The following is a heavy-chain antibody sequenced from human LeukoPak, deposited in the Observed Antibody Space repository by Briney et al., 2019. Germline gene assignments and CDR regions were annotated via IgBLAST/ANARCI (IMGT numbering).Heavy chain of an antibody. J-gene: IGHJ5*02. V-gene: IGHV1-69*06. CDR2: IIPIFGTA. D-gene: IGHD6-19*01. CDR3: ARGPSSGWYDWSDP. Sequence: SVKVSCKASGGTFSSYAISWVRQAPGQGLEWMGGIIPIFGTANYAQKFQGRVTITADKSTSTAYMELSSLRSEDTAVYYCARGPSSGWYDWSDPWGQGTLVTVSS. CDR1: GGTFSSYA.